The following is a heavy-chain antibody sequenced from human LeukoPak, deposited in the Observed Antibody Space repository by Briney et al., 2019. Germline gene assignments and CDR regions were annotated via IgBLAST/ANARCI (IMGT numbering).Heavy chain of an antibody. Sequence: PRGSLRLSCAASGFTFSNWMSWVRQAPGKGLEWVANIKEDGSEKYYVDSVKGRFTISRDNARNSLYLQMNSLRAEDTAVYYCASGRQLGYWGQGTLVTVSS. CDR2: IKEDGSEK. CDR3: ASGRQLGY. CDR1: GFTFSNW. D-gene: IGHD6-13*01. J-gene: IGHJ4*02. V-gene: IGHV3-7*01.